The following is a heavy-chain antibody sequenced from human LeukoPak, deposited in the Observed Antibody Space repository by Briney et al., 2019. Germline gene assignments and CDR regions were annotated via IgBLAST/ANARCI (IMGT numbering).Heavy chain of an antibody. CDR3: ARGPRDYYDSSGQNYFDY. J-gene: IGHJ4*02. CDR1: GFTFSSYW. V-gene: IGHV3-7*04. CDR2: IKQDGSEK. Sequence: PGGSLRLSCAASGFTFSSYWMSWVRQAPGKGLEWVANIKQDGSEKYYVDSVKGRFTISRDNAKNSLYLQMNSLRAEDTAVYYCARGPRDYYDSSGQNYFDYWGQGTLVTVSS. D-gene: IGHD3-22*01.